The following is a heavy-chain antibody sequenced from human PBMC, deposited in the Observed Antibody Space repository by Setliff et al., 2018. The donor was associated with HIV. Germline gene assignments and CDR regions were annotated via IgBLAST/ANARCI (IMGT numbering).Heavy chain of an antibody. D-gene: IGHD2-21*01. CDR3: VRNPHPTVVVPRDSHYYSMNI. V-gene: IGHV1-2*06. CDR1: GYTFTAFY. CDR2: IHPNSCGT. J-gene: IGHJ6*03. Sequence: ASVKVSCKTSGYTFTAFYIHWVRQAPGQGLEWMGRIHPNSCGTASPQKFQGRVAMTRDTSISTAYMELRSLRPDDTAVYYCVRNPHPTVVVPRDSHYYSMNIWGKGTTVTVSS.